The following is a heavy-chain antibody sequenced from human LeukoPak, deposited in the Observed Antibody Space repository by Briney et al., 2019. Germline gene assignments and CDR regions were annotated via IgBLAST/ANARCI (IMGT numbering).Heavy chain of an antibody. CDR1: GFTFSSYG. CDR3: AKSPFNY. J-gene: IGHJ4*02. CDR2: ISYDGSNK. Sequence: GGSLRLSCAASGFTFSSYGMHWVRQAPGKGLEWVTVISYDGSNKYYADSVKGRFTISRDNSKKTLYMQMNRLRDEDTAVYYCAKSPFNYCGQGTLVTVSS. V-gene: IGHV3-30*18.